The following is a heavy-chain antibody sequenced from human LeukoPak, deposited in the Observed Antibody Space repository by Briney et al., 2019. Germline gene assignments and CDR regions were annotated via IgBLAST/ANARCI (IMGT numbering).Heavy chain of an antibody. CDR3: ARGPTGGVLGYYYYGMDV. CDR2: INHSGST. Sequence: SSETLSLTCAVYGGSFSGYYWSWIRQPPGKGLEWIEEINHSGSTNYNPSLKSRVTISVDTSKNQFSLKLSSVTAADTAVYYCARGPTGGVLGYYYYGMDVWGQGTTVTVSS. CDR1: GGSFSGYY. J-gene: IGHJ6*02. V-gene: IGHV4-34*01. D-gene: IGHD1-1*01.